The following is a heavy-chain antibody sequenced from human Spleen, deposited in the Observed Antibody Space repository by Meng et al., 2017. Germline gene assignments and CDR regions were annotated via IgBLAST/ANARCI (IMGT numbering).Heavy chain of an antibody. CDR1: GFTFSSYA. D-gene: IGHD3-10*01. Sequence: GGSLRLSCVASGFTFSSYAMSWVRQAPGKGLEWVSTISGRGGSTYYADSVKGRFTISRDTSKNTLYLQMSSLRAEDTAVYYCATGKGGYYGSGLYYGMDVWGQGTTVTVSS. CDR2: ISGRGGST. V-gene: IGHV3-23*01. J-gene: IGHJ6*02. CDR3: ATGKGGYYGSGLYYGMDV.